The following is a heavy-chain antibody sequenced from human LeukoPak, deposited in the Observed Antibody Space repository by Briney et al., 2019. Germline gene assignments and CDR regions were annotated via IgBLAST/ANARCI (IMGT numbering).Heavy chain of an antibody. D-gene: IGHD2-21*01. CDR3: VRAYHPGGWFDP. J-gene: IGHJ5*02. V-gene: IGHV3-20*04. CDR1: GFTFDDYG. CDR2: IHWNSGST. Sequence: GGSLRLSCVASGFTFDDYGISWVRQAPGKGLEWVSRIHWNSGSTRYVDSVKGRFTISRDNAKNSLYLQMNSLTAEDTAMHYCVRAYHPGGWFDPWGQGTLVTVSS.